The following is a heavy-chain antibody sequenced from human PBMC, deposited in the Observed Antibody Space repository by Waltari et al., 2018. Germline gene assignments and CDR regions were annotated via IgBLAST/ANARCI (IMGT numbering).Heavy chain of an antibody. CDR3: ARGMRYCSSTSCYVSWFDP. CDR2: MNPNSGNT. V-gene: IGHV1-8*03. CDR1: GYTFTSYD. Sequence: QVQLVQSGAEVKKPGASVKVSCKASGYTFTSYDINWVRQATGQGLEWMGWMNPNSGNTGYAQKFQGRVTITRNTSISTAYMELSSLRSEDTAVYYCARGMRYCSSTSCYVSWFDPWGQGTLVTVSS. D-gene: IGHD2-2*01. J-gene: IGHJ5*02.